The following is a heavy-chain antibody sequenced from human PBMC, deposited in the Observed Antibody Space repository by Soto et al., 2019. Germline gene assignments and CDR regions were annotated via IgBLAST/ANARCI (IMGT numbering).Heavy chain of an antibody. CDR2: IIPIFGTA. CDR3: ARTSPSIAARSYYYYGMDV. CDR1: GGPLSSYS. V-gene: IGHV1-69*01. J-gene: IGHJ6*02. D-gene: IGHD6-6*01. Sequence: CSVEVSRKASGGPLSSYSISWVRQGPGQGLGWMGGIIPIFGTANYAQRFQGRVTITADESTSTAYMELSSLRSEDTAVYYCARTSPSIAARSYYYYGMDVWGQGTTVTVSS.